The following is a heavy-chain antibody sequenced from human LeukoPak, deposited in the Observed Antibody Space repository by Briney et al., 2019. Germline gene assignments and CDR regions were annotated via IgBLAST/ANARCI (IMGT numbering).Heavy chain of an antibody. CDR2: INHSGST. CDR3: ARAGSYGYDY. V-gene: IGHV4-34*01. D-gene: IGHD5-18*01. CDR1: GGSFSGYY. J-gene: IGHJ4*02. Sequence: SETLSLTCAVYGGSFSGYYWSWVRQPPGKGLEWIGEINHSGSTNYNPSLKSRVTISVDTSKDQFSLKLSSVTAADTAVYYCARAGSYGYDYWGQGTLVTVSS.